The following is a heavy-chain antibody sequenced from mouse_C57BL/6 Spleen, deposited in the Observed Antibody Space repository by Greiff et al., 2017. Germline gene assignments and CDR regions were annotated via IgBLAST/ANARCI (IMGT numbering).Heavy chain of an antibody. CDR1: GYTFTSYW. V-gene: IGHV1-69*01. CDR3: ARSGTTVVAYYFDY. J-gene: IGHJ2*01. Sequence: QVHVKQPGAELVMPGASVKLSCKASGYTFTSYWMHWVKQRPGQGLEWIGEIDPSDSYTNYNQKFKGKSTLTVDKSSSTAYMQLSSLTSEDSAVYYCARSGTTVVAYYFDYWGQGTTLTVSS. CDR2: IDPSDSYT. D-gene: IGHD1-1*01.